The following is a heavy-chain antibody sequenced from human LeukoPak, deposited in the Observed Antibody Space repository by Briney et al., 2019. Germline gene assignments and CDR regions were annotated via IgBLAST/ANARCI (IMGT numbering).Heavy chain of an antibody. D-gene: IGHD2-21*02. J-gene: IGHJ4*02. V-gene: IGHV3-74*03. CDR2: INGDGSSI. CDR1: GFTFSSFW. Sequence: PGGSLRLSCAASGFTFSSFWMHWVRQTPGKGLVWVSRINGDGSSIKYADSVKGRFTMSRDNAKNTLLLQMNSLRAEATAMYYCVRESAYCGGDCYSPRGDDWGQGTLVTVSS. CDR3: VRESAYCGGDCYSPRGDD.